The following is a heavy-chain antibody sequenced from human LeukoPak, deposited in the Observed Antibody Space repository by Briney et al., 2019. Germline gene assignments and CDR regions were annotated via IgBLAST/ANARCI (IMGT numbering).Heavy chain of an antibody. CDR1: GGSISSGDYY. J-gene: IGHJ4*02. CDR2: IYYSGST. D-gene: IGHD1-7*01. V-gene: IGHV4-30-4*01. Sequence: SQSLSLTCTVSGGSISSGDYYWSWIRQPPGKGLEWIGYIYYSGSTYYNPSLKSRVTISVDTSKNQFSLKLSSVTAADTAVYYCARTATGTTGGFDYWGQGTLVTVSS. CDR3: ARTATGTTGGFDY.